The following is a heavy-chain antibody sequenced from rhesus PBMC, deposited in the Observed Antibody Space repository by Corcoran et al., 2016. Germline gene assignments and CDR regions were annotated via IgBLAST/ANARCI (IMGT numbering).Heavy chain of an antibody. CDR2: SIPRVGIT. CDR3: ARSLYSTGPFDY. Sequence: QVQLVQSGAEVKKPGASVKVSCKTSGFTFGSYAISWVRQAPGQGLEWREVSIPRVGITNVAEKFQGSVTIPADTSTSTAYMELSSLRSEDTAVYYCARSLYSTGPFDYWGQGVLVTVSS. D-gene: IGHD4-23*01. V-gene: IGHV1-198*02. J-gene: IGHJ4*01. CDR1: GFTFGSYA.